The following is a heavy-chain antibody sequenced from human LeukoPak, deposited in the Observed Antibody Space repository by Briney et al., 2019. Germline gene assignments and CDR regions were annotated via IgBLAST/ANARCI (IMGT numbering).Heavy chain of an antibody. CDR1: GFTFSSYS. J-gene: IGHJ6*02. CDR2: ISSSSSYI. D-gene: IGHD2-15*01. V-gene: IGHV3-21*01. CDR3: ARDSVGYYYYYYGMDV. Sequence: TGGSLRLSCAASGFTFSSYSMNWVRQAPGKGLEWVSSISSSSSYIYYADSVKGRFTISRDNAKNSLYLQMNSLRAEDTAVYYCARDSVGYYYYYYGMDVWGQGTTVTVSS.